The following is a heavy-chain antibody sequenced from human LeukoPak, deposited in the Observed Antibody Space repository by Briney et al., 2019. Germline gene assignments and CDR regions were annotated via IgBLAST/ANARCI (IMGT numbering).Heavy chain of an antibody. CDR1: GFTFSSYA. J-gene: IGHJ4*02. V-gene: IGHV1-2*02. CDR3: ARDTPRPVPRGFEY. Sequence: PGGSLRLSCAASGFTFSSYAISWVRQAPGQGLEWMGWINPNSGGTNYAQKFQGRVTMTRDTSISTAYMELSRLRSDDTAVYYCARDTPRPVPRGFEYWGQGTLVTVSS. CDR2: INPNSGGT.